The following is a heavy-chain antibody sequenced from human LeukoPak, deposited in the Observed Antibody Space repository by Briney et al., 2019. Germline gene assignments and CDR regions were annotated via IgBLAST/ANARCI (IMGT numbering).Heavy chain of an antibody. CDR1: GFTFSSYA. Sequence: AGGSLRLSCAASGFTFSSYAMTWVRQAPGKGLECVSAISGSGGSTNDADSVKGRFTISRDNSKNTLYLQMNSLRAEDTAVYYCARDYYDSSGYSQYGMDVWGQGTTVTVSS. D-gene: IGHD3-22*01. CDR2: ISGSGGST. J-gene: IGHJ6*02. V-gene: IGHV3-23*01. CDR3: ARDYYDSSGYSQYGMDV.